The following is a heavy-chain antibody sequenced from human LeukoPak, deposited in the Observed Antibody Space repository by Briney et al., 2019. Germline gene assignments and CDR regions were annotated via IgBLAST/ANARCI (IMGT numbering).Heavy chain of an antibody. CDR2: IKQDGSEK. V-gene: IGHV3-7*01. Sequence: GGSLRLSCAASGFTFSSYWTSWVRQAPGKGLEWVANIKQDGSEKYYVDSVKGRFTISRDNAKNSLYLQMNSLRAEDTAVYYCASLGGYSHPGDYWGQGTLVTVSS. D-gene: IGHD5-18*01. CDR3: ASLGGYSHPGDY. J-gene: IGHJ4*02. CDR1: GFTFSSYW.